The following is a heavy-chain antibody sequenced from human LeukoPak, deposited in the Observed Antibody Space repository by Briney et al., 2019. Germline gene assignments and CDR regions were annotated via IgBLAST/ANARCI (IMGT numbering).Heavy chain of an antibody. J-gene: IGHJ4*02. D-gene: IGHD3-22*01. Sequence: ASVKVSCKASGYTFTSYGISWVRQAPGQGLEWMGRIIPILGIANYAQKFQGRVTITADKSTSTAYMELSSLRSEDTAVYYCARDYYDSSGYRGAFDYWGQGTLVTVSS. CDR2: IIPILGIA. V-gene: IGHV1-69*04. CDR1: GYTFTSYG. CDR3: ARDYYDSSGYRGAFDY.